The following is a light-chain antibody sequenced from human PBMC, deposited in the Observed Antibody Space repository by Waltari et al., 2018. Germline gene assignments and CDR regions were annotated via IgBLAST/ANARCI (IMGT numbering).Light chain of an antibody. CDR1: TSTVGNNG. CDR3: GTWDSSLALWL. CDR2: ETN. V-gene: IGLV1-51*02. J-gene: IGLJ3*02. Sequence: QSVLTQPPSVSAAPGPKVSISCSGTTSTVGNNGVFWYRQLPGSAPKLLIYETNGRPTGTPDRFSGSKSATTAILDIAGLQPGDEADYYCGTWDSSLALWLFGGGTKLTV.